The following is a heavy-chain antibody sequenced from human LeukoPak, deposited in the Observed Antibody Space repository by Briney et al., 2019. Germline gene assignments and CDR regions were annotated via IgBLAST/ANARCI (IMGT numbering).Heavy chain of an antibody. CDR1: GYTFTSYG. J-gene: IGHJ4*02. D-gene: IGHD6-13*01. CDR2: ISAYNGNT. CDR3: ARDLYFGRYSSSWSFDY. V-gene: IGHV1-18*01. Sequence: GASVKVSCKASGYTFTSYGISWVRQAPGQGLEWMGWISAYNGNTNYAQKLQGRVTMTTDTSTSTAYMELRSLRSDDTAAYYCARDLYFGRYSSSWSFDYWGQGTLVTVSS.